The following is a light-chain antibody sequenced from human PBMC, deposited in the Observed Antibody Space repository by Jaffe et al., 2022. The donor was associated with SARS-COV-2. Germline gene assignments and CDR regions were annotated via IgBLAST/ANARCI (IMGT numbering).Light chain of an antibody. Sequence: EIVLTQSPGTLSLSPGERATLSCRASQSVRSSYLAWYQQKPGQAPRLLIYGASSRATGIPDRFSGSGSGTDFTLTISRLEPEDFAMYYCQQYGSSRITFGQGTRLEIK. CDR3: QQYGSSRIT. V-gene: IGKV3-20*01. CDR2: GAS. CDR1: QSVRSSY. J-gene: IGKJ5*01.